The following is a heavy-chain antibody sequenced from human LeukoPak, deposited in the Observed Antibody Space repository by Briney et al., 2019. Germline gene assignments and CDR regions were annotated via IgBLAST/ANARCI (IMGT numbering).Heavy chain of an antibody. CDR2: IYSGGST. Sequence: PGGSLRLSCAASGFTVSCNYMSWVRQAPGKWLEWVLVIYSGGSTYYADSVKGRFTISRDNSKNTLYLQMNSLRAEDTAVYYCARGPYGSGSYYGYWGQGTLVTVSS. J-gene: IGHJ4*02. CDR3: ARGPYGSGSYYGY. D-gene: IGHD3-10*01. V-gene: IGHV3-66*01. CDR1: GFTVSCNY.